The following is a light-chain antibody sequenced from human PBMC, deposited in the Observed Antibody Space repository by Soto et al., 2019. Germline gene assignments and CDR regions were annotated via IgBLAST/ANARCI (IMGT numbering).Light chain of an antibody. J-gene: IGLJ2*01. Sequence: QSVLTQPPSVSAAPGLKVTISCSGSSSNIGNNYVSWYQQFPGTAPKVIIYGNSNRPSGVPDRFSGSKSGTSASLAITGLQAEDEADYYCQSYDSSLSGSVFGGGTKLTVL. CDR1: SSNIGNNY. CDR3: QSYDSSLSGSV. CDR2: GNS. V-gene: IGLV1-40*01.